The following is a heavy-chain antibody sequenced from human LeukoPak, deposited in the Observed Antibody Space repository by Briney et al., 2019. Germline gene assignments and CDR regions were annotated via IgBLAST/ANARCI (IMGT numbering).Heavy chain of an antibody. V-gene: IGHV3-30*02. CDR3: AKASEGYSYTPFDY. CDR2: IRYDGSNE. Sequence: GGSLRLSCAASGFTFSSYAMHWVRQAPGKGLEWVAFIRYDGSNEYYADSVKGRFTISRDNSKNTLYPQMNSLRAEDTAVYYCAKASEGYSYTPFDYWGQGTLVTVSS. CDR1: GFTFSSYA. D-gene: IGHD5-12*01. J-gene: IGHJ4*02.